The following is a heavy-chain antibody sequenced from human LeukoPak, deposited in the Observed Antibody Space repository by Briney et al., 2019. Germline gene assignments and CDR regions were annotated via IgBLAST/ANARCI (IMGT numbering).Heavy chain of an antibody. CDR2: ILASGSPT. V-gene: IGHV3-23*01. CDR1: GFNFSSYT. J-gene: IGHJ4*02. D-gene: IGHD3-22*01. CDR3: AKEKYYDSSGFDY. Sequence: GGSLRLSCAASGFNFSSYTMNWVRQAPGKGLQWVANILASGSPTYYADSVKGRFIISRDNSKNTVYLQMNSLRVEDTAVYYCAKEKYYDSSGFDYWGQGTLVTVSS.